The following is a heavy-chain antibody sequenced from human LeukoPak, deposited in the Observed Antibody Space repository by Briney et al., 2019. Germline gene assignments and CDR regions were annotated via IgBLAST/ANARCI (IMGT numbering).Heavy chain of an antibody. CDR3: AKAERYCSSTSCYALINYFDY. Sequence: GGSLRLSCAASGFTFSSYAMSWVRQAPGKGLEWVSAISGSGGSTYYADSVKGRFTISRDNSKNMLYLQMNSLRAEDTAVYYCAKAERYCSSTSCYALINYFDYWGQGTLVTVSS. V-gene: IGHV3-23*01. CDR1: GFTFSSYA. J-gene: IGHJ4*02. CDR2: ISGSGGST. D-gene: IGHD2-2*01.